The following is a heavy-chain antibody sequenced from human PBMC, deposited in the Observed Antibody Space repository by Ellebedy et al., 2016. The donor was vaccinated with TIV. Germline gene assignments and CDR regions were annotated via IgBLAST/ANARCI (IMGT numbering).Heavy chain of an antibody. J-gene: IGHJ6*02. Sequence: PGGSLRLSCGGSGFMFSDYWMLWVRQTPGKGLVCVSRINHDGSSTIYADSVKGRFTISRDNAKSTLYLQMNSLRAEDTAVYYCARGRYYGMDVWGQGTTVTVSS. CDR3: ARGRYYGMDV. CDR1: GFMFSDYW. CDR2: INHDGSST. V-gene: IGHV3-74*01.